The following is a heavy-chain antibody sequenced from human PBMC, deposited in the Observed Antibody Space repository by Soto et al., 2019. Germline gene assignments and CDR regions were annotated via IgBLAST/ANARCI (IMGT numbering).Heavy chain of an antibody. CDR1: GGSISSGGYS. CDR3: ARDGDGYRAFAF. J-gene: IGHJ4*02. Sequence: QVQLQESGPGLVKPSQTLSLTCSLSGGSISSGGYSWSWIRQHPGKGLEWIGYIFYSGRTFYNPSLKSRVTMSIDASKNQFSLNLNSVTAADTALYYCARDGDGYRAFAFWGQGTLVTVSS. CDR2: IFYSGRT. D-gene: IGHD5-12*01. V-gene: IGHV4-31*03.